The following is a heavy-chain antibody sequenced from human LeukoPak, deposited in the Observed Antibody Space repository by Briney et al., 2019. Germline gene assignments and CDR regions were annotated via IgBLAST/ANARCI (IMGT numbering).Heavy chain of an antibody. Sequence: RASVKVSCKASGYTFSNYGISWVRQAPGQGLEWVGWIRGDNGNTNYAQKLQGRVTMTTDTSTSTAYMELRSLGSDETAVYYCARVDLLTGYYFFDYWGQGTLVTVSS. D-gene: IGHD3-9*01. CDR1: GYTFSNYG. V-gene: IGHV1-18*01. CDR2: IRGDNGNT. CDR3: ARVDLLTGYYFFDY. J-gene: IGHJ4*02.